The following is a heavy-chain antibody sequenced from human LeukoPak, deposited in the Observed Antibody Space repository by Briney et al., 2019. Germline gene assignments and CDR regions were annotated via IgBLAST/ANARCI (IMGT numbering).Heavy chain of an antibody. CDR2: FSYEGNNK. J-gene: IGHJ4*02. V-gene: IGHV3-30*18. Sequence: GRSLRLSCAASGFTFSNYGMHRVRQAPGKGLEWVAVFSYEGNNKYYADSVKGRFTISRDDSKNTLYLQMNSLRAEDTAVYFCAKGYDNNYFLLSDWGQGTLVTVSS. D-gene: IGHD5-24*01. CDR3: AKGYDNNYFLLSD. CDR1: GFTFSNYG.